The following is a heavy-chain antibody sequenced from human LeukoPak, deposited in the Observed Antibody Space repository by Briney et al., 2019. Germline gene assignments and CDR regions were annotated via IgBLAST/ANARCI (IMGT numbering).Heavy chain of an antibody. CDR2: IYPGDSDT. J-gene: IGHJ4*02. V-gene: IGHV5-51*01. CDR1: GYSFTSYW. D-gene: IGHD3-3*01. CDR3: ARSINFWSGYYYESSDY. Sequence: GESLKISCKGSGYSFTSYWIGWVRQMPAKGLEWVGIIYPGDSDTRYSPSFQGQVTISADKSISTAYLQWSSLKASDTAMYYCARSINFWSGYYYESSDYWGQGTLVTVSS.